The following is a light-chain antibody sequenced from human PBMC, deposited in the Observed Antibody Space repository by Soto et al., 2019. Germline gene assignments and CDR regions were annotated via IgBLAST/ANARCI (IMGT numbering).Light chain of an antibody. CDR2: ADT. CDR3: QAYDTRLCGWV. V-gene: IGLV1-40*03. Sequence: QSLLTQPPSVSLTPGQNFTISCTGRRSNLGAVYGVHWDHLFPGNVLTLIIVADTNQLSGVPNRFSGSKAGASSDLVITGLLSEDEAAYYCQAYDTRLCGWVIGGET. J-gene: IGLJ3*02. CDR1: RSNLGAVYG.